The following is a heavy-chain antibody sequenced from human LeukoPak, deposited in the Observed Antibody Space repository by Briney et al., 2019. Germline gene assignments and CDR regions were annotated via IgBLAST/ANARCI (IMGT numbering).Heavy chain of an antibody. Sequence: GGSLRLSCAASGFTFNSYAMHWVRQAPGKGLEWVAVISYDGSNKYYADSVKGRFTISRDNSKNTLYLQMNSLRAEDTAVYYCARDHARVVITLVDYWGQGTLVTVSS. J-gene: IGHJ4*02. CDR1: GFTFNSYA. CDR3: ARDHARVVITLVDY. D-gene: IGHD3-22*01. CDR2: ISYDGSNK. V-gene: IGHV3-30-3*01.